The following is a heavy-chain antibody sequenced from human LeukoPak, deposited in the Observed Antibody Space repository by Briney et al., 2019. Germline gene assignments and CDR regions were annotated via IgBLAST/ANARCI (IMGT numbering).Heavy chain of an antibody. CDR3: TTDEWH. J-gene: IGHJ1*01. D-gene: IGHD3-3*01. CDR1: GFTFSNSW. V-gene: IGHV3-15*01. Sequence: PGGSLRLSCAASGFTFSNSWMSWVRQAPGKGLEWVGHIKSNTDGGTTDYAGTVKGRFTISRDDSKNTLSLQMNSLKTEDTGVYYCTTDEWHWGQGTLVTASS. CDR2: IKSNTDGGTT.